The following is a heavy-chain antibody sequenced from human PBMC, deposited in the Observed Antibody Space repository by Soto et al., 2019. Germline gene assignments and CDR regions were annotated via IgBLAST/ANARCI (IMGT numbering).Heavy chain of an antibody. J-gene: IGHJ5*02. CDR1: GFTFSSYA. V-gene: IGHV3-23*01. Sequence: PGGSLRLSCAASGFTFSSYAMSWVRQAPGKGLEWVSAISGSGGSTYYADSVKGRFTISRDNSKNTLYLQMNSLRAEDTAVYYCAKDRIDDYSNYPGVRFDPWGQGTLVTVSS. D-gene: IGHD4-4*01. CDR3: AKDRIDDYSNYPGVRFDP. CDR2: ISGSGGST.